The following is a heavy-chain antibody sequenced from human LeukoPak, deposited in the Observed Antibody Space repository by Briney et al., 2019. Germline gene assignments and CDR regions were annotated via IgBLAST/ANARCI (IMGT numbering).Heavy chain of an antibody. J-gene: IGHJ6*03. CDR3: AKRRGLELTYYYHMDV. D-gene: IGHD1-7*01. V-gene: IGHV3-21*04. CDR2: LSRTSRTPTYG. Sequence: PGGSLRLSCAASGFTFSAYSMNWVRQTPGKGLEWVSSLSRTSRTPTYGYYAGSVKGRFTISRDNDKNELYLQMNSLRADDTAVYYCAKRRGLELTYYYHMDVCGKGTTVTVSS. CDR1: GFTFSAYS.